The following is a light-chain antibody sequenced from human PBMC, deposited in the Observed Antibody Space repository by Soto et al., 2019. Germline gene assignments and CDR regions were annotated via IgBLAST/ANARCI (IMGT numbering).Light chain of an antibody. CDR1: NIGSKS. Sequence: SYELTQPPSVSVAPEPTARITCGGNNIGSKSVHWYQQKPGQAPVLVVYDVSDRPSGLPERFSGSKSGNTATLTISRVEAGDEADYYCQVWDSSSDHPWVFGGGTKLTVL. CDR3: QVWDSSSDHPWV. J-gene: IGLJ3*02. V-gene: IGLV3-21*02. CDR2: DVS.